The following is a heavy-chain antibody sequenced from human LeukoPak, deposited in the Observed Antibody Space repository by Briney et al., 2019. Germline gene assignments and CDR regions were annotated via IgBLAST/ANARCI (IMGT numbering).Heavy chain of an antibody. CDR3: ARDEAAAKTNALDI. V-gene: IGHV1-2*02. J-gene: IGHJ3*02. D-gene: IGHD6-13*01. CDR1: GYTXTAYY. CDR2: IYPKSSDT. Sequence: SVKVSCKASGYTXTAYYLHWVRQAPGQGLEWMGYIYPKSSDTNYAQNFQGRVTMTMDTSISTVYMELSRLTPDDTAVYYCARDEAAAKTNALDIWGQGTKVTVSS.